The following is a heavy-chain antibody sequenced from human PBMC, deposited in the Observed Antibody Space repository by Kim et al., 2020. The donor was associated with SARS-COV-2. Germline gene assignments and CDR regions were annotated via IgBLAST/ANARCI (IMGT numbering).Heavy chain of an antibody. CDR2: IVVGSGNT. J-gene: IGHJ3*02. CDR1: GFTFTSSA. V-gene: IGHV1-58*01. CDR3: AADSSGYSDAFDI. Sequence: SVKVSCKASGFTFTSSAVQWVRQARGQRLEWIGWIVVGSGNTNYAQKFQERVTITRDMSTSTAYMELSSLRSEDTAVYCCAADSSGYSDAFDIWGQGTMVTVSS. D-gene: IGHD3-22*01.